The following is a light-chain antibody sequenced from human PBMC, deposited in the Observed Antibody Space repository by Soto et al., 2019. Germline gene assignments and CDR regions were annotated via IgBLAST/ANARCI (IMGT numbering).Light chain of an antibody. CDR3: CSYAGNYNFWV. J-gene: IGLJ3*02. CDR2: DVS. Sequence: QSALTQPRSVSGSPGQSVTISCTGTNSDIGGYNFVSWYQQHPGKVPKVMIYDVSRRPSGVPDRFSGSKSGNTASLTISGPQAEDEADYYCCSYAGNYNFWVFGGGTKLTVL. V-gene: IGLV2-11*01. CDR1: NSDIGGYNF.